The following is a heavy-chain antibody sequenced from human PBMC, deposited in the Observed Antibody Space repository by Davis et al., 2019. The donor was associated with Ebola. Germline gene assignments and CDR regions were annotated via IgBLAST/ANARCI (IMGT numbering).Heavy chain of an antibody. Sequence: MPSETLSLTCTVSGGSITGYYWSWIRQPPGKGLEWIGYIYYSGSTNYNPSLKSRVTISVDTSKNQFSLKLSSVTAADTAVYYCARLYYGSGSYYNWFDPWGQGTLVTVSS. CDR3: ARLYYGSGSYYNWFDP. CDR2: IYYSGST. CDR1: GGSITGYY. J-gene: IGHJ5*02. V-gene: IGHV4-59*08. D-gene: IGHD3-10*01.